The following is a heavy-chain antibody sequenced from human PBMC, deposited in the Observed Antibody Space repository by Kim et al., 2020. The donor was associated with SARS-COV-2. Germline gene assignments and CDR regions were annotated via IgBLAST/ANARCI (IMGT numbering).Heavy chain of an antibody. Sequence: TLSLTCTVSGGSITAGIYYWSWIRQHPGKGLEWIGYVYYSGSTYYNPSLKSRVTISVDTSKSQFSLKLSSVTAADTAVYYCARVYRMYYDSSGYLDYWGQGTLVTVSS. CDR1: GGSITAGIYY. CDR2: VYYSGST. J-gene: IGHJ4*02. CDR3: ARVYRMYYDSSGYLDY. D-gene: IGHD3-22*01. V-gene: IGHV4-31*03.